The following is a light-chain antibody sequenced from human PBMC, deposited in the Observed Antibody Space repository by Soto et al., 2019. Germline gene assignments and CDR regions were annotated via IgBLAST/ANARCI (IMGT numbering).Light chain of an antibody. CDR1: QSFNSIY. V-gene: IGKV3-20*01. J-gene: IGKJ1*01. CDR3: HQYDSWT. CDR2: GAS. Sequence: EIVLTQSPGTLSLSPGERATLSCRASQSFNSIYLAWYQQKPGQAPRVLIYGASSRATGIPDRFSGSGSGTDFTLTISRLEPEDFAVYYCHQYDSWTFGQGTKV.